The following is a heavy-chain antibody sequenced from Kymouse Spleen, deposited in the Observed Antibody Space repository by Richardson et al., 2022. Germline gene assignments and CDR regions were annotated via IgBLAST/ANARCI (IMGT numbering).Heavy chain of an antibody. CDR2: IWYDGSNK. CDR3: ARYYGSGSSYYYYYYGMDV. CDR1: GFTFSSYG. V-gene: IGHV3-33*01. J-gene: IGHJ6*02. Sequence: QVQLVESGGGVVQPGRSLRLSCAASGFTFSSYGMHWVRQAPGKGLEWVAVIWYDGSNKYYADSVKGRFTISRDNSKNTLYLQMNSLRAEDTAVYYCARYYGSGSSYYYYYYGMDVWGQGTTVTVSS. D-gene: IGHD3-10*01.